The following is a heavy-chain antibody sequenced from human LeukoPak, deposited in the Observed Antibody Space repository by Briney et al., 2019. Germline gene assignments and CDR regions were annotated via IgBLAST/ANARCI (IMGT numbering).Heavy chain of an antibody. CDR1: GYTFTSYG. CDR2: ISAYNGNT. Sequence: GASVKVSCKASGYTFTSYGISWVRQAPGQGLEWMGWISAYNGNTNYAQKLQGRVTMTTDTSTSTAYMELRSLRSDDTAVYYCARDPRYYDSSGYYPFLASYYGMDVWGQGTTVTVSS. J-gene: IGHJ6*02. V-gene: IGHV1-18*01. D-gene: IGHD3-22*01. CDR3: ARDPRYYDSSGYYPFLASYYGMDV.